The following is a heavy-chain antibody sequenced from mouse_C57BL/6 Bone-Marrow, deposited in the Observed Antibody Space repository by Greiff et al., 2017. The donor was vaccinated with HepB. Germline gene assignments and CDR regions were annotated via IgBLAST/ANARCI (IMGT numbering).Heavy chain of an antibody. CDR2: IDPENGDT. Sequence: DVKLVESGAELVRPGASVKLSCTASGFNIKDDYMHWVKQRPEQGLEWIGWIDPENGDTEYASKFQGKATITADTSSNTAYLQLSSLTSEDTAVYYCTTGDYYGSSYDYWGQGTTLTVSS. V-gene: IGHV14-4*01. CDR1: GFNIKDDY. J-gene: IGHJ2*01. D-gene: IGHD1-1*01. CDR3: TTGDYYGSSYDY.